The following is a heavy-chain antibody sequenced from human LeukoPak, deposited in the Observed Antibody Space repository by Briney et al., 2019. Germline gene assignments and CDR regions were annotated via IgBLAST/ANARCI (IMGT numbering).Heavy chain of an antibody. CDR2: INHSGST. V-gene: IGHV4-34*01. Sequence: SETLSLTCAVYGGSFSGYYWSWIRQTPGKRLEWIGEINHSGSTNYNPSLKSRVTISVDTSKNQFPLKLSSVTAADTAVYYCANPDIAAAGTKAFDIWGQGTMVTVSS. CDR3: ANPDIAAAGTKAFDI. J-gene: IGHJ3*02. CDR1: GGSFSGYY. D-gene: IGHD6-13*01.